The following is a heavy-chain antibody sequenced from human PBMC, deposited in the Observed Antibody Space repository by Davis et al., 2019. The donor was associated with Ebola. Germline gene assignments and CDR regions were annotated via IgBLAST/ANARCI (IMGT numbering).Heavy chain of an antibody. CDR2: ISSSSSTI. Sequence: GESLKISCAASGYSFSTYSMNWVRQAPGKGLEWVSYISSSSSTIYYADSVKGRFTISRDNAKNSLYLQMNSLRDEDTAVYYCATWELSSSWHYFDYWGQGTRVTVSS. CDR3: ATWELSSSWHYFDY. CDR1: GYSFSTYS. D-gene: IGHD6-13*01. V-gene: IGHV3-48*02. J-gene: IGHJ4*02.